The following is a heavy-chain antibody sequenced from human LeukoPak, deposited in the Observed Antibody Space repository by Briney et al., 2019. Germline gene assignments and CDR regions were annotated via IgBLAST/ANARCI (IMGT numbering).Heavy chain of an antibody. V-gene: IGHV3-21*01. CDR2: ISSSSSYI. CDR3: AKGGGYEARYYYYYLDV. J-gene: IGHJ6*03. D-gene: IGHD5-12*01. Sequence: GGSLRLSCAASGFTFSSYSMNWVRQAPGKGLEWVSSISSSSSYIYYADSVKGRFTISRDNAKNSLYLQMKSLRAEDTAVYYCAKGGGYEARYYYYYLDVWGKGTTVTISS. CDR1: GFTFSSYS.